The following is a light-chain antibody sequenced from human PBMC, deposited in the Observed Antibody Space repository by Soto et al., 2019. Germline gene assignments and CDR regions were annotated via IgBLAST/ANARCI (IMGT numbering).Light chain of an antibody. Sequence: QSVLPQPASVSGSPGQSITISCTGTSSDVGGYNYVSWYQQHPGKAPKLLIYEVSNRPSGVSNRCSGCKSGNTASLTISGLQAEDEADYYCSSYTSSSTLYVFGTGTKVTVL. J-gene: IGLJ1*01. CDR2: EVS. V-gene: IGLV2-14*01. CDR3: SSYTSSSTLYV. CDR1: SSDVGGYNY.